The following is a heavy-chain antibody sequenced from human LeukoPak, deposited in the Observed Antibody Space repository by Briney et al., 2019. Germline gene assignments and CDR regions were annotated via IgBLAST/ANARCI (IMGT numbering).Heavy chain of an antibody. V-gene: IGHV3-11*04. CDR2: ISGSGRTI. CDR1: GFTFCDYY. D-gene: IGHD7-27*01. Sequence: GGSLRLSCTASGFTFCDYYMGWFRPAPGEGLEWLSHISGSGRTIHYTDSVKGPLTAYRDTAKNSLYLQMNDLRVEDTAVYYCAKDLTGTYGFDFWGQGTMVTVSS. J-gene: IGHJ3*01. CDR3: AKDLTGTYGFDF.